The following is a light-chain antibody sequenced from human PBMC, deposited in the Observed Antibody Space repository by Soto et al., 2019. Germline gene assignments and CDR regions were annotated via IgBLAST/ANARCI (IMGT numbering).Light chain of an antibody. Sequence: IGMTQSPCTLSVSPGERATLSCRASQSVGTNLAWYQQRPGQAPRLLVYGASTRASGIPPRFSGSGSGTDFTLTISSLQSEDFAVYYCQQLNYWPRITFGQGTRLEIK. J-gene: IGKJ5*01. V-gene: IGKV3-15*01. CDR2: GAS. CDR1: QSVGTN. CDR3: QQLNYWPRIT.